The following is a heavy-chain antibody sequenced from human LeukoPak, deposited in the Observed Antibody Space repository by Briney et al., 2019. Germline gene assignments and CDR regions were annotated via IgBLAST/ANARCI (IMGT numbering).Heavy chain of an antibody. D-gene: IGHD6-19*01. V-gene: IGHV4-39*07. CDR1: GGSISSSGHY. CDR2: IYYSGST. CDR3: AREPPSLASSGTDAFDI. Sequence: SETLSLTCTVSGGSISSSGHYWGWIRQPPGRGLEWIGSIYYSGSTYYNPSLKSRVTISVDTSKNQFSLKLSSVTAADTAVYYCAREPPSLASSGTDAFDIWGQGTMVTVSS. J-gene: IGHJ3*02.